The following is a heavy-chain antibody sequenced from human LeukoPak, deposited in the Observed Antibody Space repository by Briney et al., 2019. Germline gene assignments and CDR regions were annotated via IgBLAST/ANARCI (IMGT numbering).Heavy chain of an antibody. CDR1: GYTFTSYY. CDR2: INPSGGST. J-gene: IGHJ4*02. CDR3: ARDSAPHLFDY. V-gene: IGHV1-46*01. Sequence: ASVKVSCKASGYTFTSYYMHWVRQAPGQGLEWMGIINPSGGSTSYAQKFQGRVTMTRDTSTSTVYMELSSLRSEDTAVYYRARDSAPHLFDYWGQGTLVTVSS.